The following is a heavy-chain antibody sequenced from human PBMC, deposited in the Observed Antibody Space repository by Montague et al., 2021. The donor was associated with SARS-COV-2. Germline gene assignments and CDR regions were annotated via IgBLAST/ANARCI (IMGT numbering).Heavy chain of an antibody. Sequence: SETLSLTCTVSGGSISTYYWSWIRQPPGKGLEWIGYVYYSGSTNYNPSLKSRVTISVDMSKNQFSLKLSSVTAADTAVYYCARDNEHYYSPNYYYRMDVWGQGTTGTVSS. CDR1: GGSISTYY. CDR2: VYYSGST. V-gene: IGHV4-59*01. D-gene: IGHD3-22*01. CDR3: ARDNEHYYSPNYYYRMDV. J-gene: IGHJ6*02.